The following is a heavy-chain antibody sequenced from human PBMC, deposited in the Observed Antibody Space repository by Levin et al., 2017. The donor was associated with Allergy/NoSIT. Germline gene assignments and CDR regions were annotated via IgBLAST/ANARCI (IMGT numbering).Heavy chain of an antibody. D-gene: IGHD6-19*01. Sequence: ASVKVSCKASGGRFTSYAISWVRQAPGQGLEWMGGIIPIFGTTYNAQRFQGRVTITADESTNTAYMELTRLRSEDTAVYYCAREAGGLGYCSGGNCEWFFDIWGRGTLVTVSS. J-gene: IGHJ2*01. CDR2: IIPIFGTT. CDR1: GGRFTSYA. CDR3: AREAGGLGYCSGGNCEWFFDI. V-gene: IGHV1-69*13.